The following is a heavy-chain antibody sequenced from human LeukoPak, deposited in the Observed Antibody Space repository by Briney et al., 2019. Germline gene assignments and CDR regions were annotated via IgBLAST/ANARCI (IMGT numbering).Heavy chain of an antibody. V-gene: IGHV4-34*01. CDR1: GGSFCGYY. Sequence: SETLSLTCAVYGGSFCGYYWSWIRQPPGKGLEWIGEINHSGSTNYNPSLKSRVTISVDTSKNQFSLKLSSVTAADTAVYYCARAPGAMVRGVIPYYYYGMDVWGQGTTVTVSS. J-gene: IGHJ6*02. CDR3: ARAPGAMVRGVIPYYYYGMDV. CDR2: INHSGST. D-gene: IGHD3-10*01.